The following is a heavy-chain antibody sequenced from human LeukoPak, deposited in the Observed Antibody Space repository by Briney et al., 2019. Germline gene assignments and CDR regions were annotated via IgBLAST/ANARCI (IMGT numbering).Heavy chain of an antibody. Sequence: SETLSLTCSVSGASINTTNYYWGWIRQPPGKGLEWIGYIYYSGSTNYNPSLKSRVTISVDTAKNQFSLKLSSVTAADTAVYYCATWSISSSSFDYWGQGTLVTVSS. CDR1: GASINTTNYY. J-gene: IGHJ4*02. V-gene: IGHV4-61*05. CDR3: ATWSISSSSFDY. D-gene: IGHD6-6*01. CDR2: IYYSGST.